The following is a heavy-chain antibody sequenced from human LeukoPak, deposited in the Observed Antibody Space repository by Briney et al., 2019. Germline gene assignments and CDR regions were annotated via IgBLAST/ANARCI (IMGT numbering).Heavy chain of an antibody. D-gene: IGHD2-15*01. J-gene: IGHJ4*02. CDR2: IFYSGNT. CDR3: ATLGRGYCSGGSCYSGFDY. V-gene: IGHV4-39*01. CDR1: GGSINSSSYY. Sequence: SETLSLTCTVSGGSINSSSYYWGWIRQPPGKGLEWIGSIFYSGNTYDNPSLKSRVTISVDTSKNQFSLKLSSVTAADTAVYYCATLGRGYCSGGSCYSGFDYWGQGTLVTVSS.